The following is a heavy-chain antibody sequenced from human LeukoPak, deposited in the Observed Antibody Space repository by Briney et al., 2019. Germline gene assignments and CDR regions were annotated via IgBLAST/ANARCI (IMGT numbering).Heavy chain of an antibody. Sequence: SETLSLTCTVSGGSISSYYWSWIRQPPGKGLEWIGYIYYSGSTNYNPSLKSRVTISVDTSKNQFSLKLSSVTAADTAVYYCARGVLCGDYDYWGQGTLVTVSS. V-gene: IGHV4-59*01. CDR1: GGSISSYY. CDR2: IYYSGST. CDR3: ARGVLCGDYDY. J-gene: IGHJ4*02. D-gene: IGHD4-17*01.